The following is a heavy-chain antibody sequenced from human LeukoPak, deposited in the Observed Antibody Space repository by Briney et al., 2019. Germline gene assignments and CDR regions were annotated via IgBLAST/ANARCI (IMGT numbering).Heavy chain of an antibody. CDR3: ARDYDFWSGYYSPTRGYFGY. V-gene: IGHV3-30*02. Sequence: GGSLRLSCAASGFTFSGSGMHWVRQAPGKGLEWVAFIRYDGSNKYYTDSVKGRFTISRDNSKNTLYLQMDSLRAEDTAVYYCARDYDFWSGYYSPTRGYFGYWGQGTLVTVSS. J-gene: IGHJ4*02. CDR2: IRYDGSNK. D-gene: IGHD3-3*01. CDR1: GFTFSGSG.